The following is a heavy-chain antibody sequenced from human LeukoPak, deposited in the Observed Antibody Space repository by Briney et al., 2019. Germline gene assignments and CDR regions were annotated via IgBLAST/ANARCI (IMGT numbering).Heavy chain of an antibody. J-gene: IGHJ4*02. CDR2: ISYDGSNK. Sequence: GGSLRLSCAASGFTFSSYAMHWVRQAPGKGLEWVAVISYDGSNKYYADSVKGRFTISRDNSKNTLYLQMNSLRAEDTAVYYCARDWCSGGSCSTFAYWGRGTLVTVSS. V-gene: IGHV3-30*04. CDR1: GFTFSSYA. CDR3: ARDWCSGGSCSTFAY. D-gene: IGHD2-15*01.